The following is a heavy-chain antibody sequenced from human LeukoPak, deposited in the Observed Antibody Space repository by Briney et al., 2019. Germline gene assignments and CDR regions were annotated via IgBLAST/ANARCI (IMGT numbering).Heavy chain of an antibody. Sequence: SGPTLVNPTQTLTLTCTFSGFSLRTSGMCVSWIRQPPGKALEWLAVIDWDDNKYYTTSLKTRLTISKDTSKNQVLLTMANMDPVDTATYYCARNYYDSSGYYYHFDYWGQGTLVTVSS. CDR2: IDWDDNK. CDR3: ARNYYDSSGYYYHFDY. D-gene: IGHD3-22*01. CDR1: GFSLRTSGMC. J-gene: IGHJ4*02. V-gene: IGHV2-70*01.